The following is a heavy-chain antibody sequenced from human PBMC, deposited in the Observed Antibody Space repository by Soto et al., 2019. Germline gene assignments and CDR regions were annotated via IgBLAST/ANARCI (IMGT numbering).Heavy chain of an antibody. CDR1: GYSFTGYW. D-gene: IGHD2-8*01. V-gene: IGHV5-51*01. J-gene: IGHJ6*02. CDR3: ARPTNRGKTYYGMDV. Sequence: GESLKISCKGSGYSFTGYWIGWVRQMPGKGLESMGIIYPGDSDTRYSPSFQGQVTISADKSISTAYLQWSSLKASDTAMYYCARPTNRGKTYYGMDVWGQGTTVTVSS. CDR2: IYPGDSDT.